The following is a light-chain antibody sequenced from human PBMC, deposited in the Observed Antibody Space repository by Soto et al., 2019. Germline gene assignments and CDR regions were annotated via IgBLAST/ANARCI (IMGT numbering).Light chain of an antibody. J-gene: IGKJ1*01. Sequence: EIVMTQSPATLSVSPGERATLSCRASQSVRGNLAWYQQKPGQSPRLLIFGASTRATGVPDRFSGSGSGAEFTLTISSLQSEDFAVYYCQQYGSSPPGTFGQGTKVDIK. V-gene: IGKV3-15*01. CDR2: GAS. CDR1: QSVRGN. CDR3: QQYGSSPPGT.